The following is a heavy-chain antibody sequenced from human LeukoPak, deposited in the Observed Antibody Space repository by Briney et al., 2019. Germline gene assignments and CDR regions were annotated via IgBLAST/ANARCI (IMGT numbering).Heavy chain of an antibody. J-gene: IGHJ4*02. Sequence: SETLSLTCTVSGGSISSSYWSWVRQPPGKGLEWIGYIYYSGTTSYNPSLKSRVTISVDTSKNQFSLKLSSVTATDTAVYYCARGRWQLDYWGQGTLVTVSS. V-gene: IGHV4-59*01. D-gene: IGHD5-24*01. CDR2: IYYSGTT. CDR3: ARGRWQLDY. CDR1: GGSISSSY.